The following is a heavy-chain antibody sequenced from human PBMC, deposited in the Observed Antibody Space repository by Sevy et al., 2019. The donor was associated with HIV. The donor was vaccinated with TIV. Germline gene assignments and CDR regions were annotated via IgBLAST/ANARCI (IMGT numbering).Heavy chain of an antibody. D-gene: IGHD1-1*01. Sequence: GGSLRLSCAASGFTFSYFSMHWVRQAPGKGLEWVAIISYDANNDHYADSVKGRFTISRDNFQNSLFLQMNSLRPEDTAVYYCALERLSSDVAEYFQNWGQGTLVTVSS. CDR1: GFTFSYFS. CDR2: ISYDANND. V-gene: IGHV3-30-3*01. CDR3: ALERLSSDVAEYFQN. J-gene: IGHJ1*01.